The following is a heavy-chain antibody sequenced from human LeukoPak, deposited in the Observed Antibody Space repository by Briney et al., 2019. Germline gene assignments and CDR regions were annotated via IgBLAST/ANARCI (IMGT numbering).Heavy chain of an antibody. D-gene: IGHD3-22*01. CDR2: INPSDDST. CDR1: GYTFSSSY. V-gene: IGHV1-46*01. Sequence: ASVKVSCKASGYTFSSSYMHWVRQAPGQGLEWMGIINPSDDSTRYAQNFQGRVTMTKDTSTNTVYMHLSSLSSDDTAVYYCARAYSESSAYRHAVYFDYWGQGTLVTVSS. J-gene: IGHJ4*02. CDR3: ARAYSESSAYRHAVYFDY.